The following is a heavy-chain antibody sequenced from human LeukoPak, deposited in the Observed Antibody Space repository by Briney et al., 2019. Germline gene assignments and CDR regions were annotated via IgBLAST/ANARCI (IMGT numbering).Heavy chain of an antibody. CDR3: ARLPRRGAAAANY. V-gene: IGHV3-48*01. Sequence: GGSLRLSCAASGLRFDNAWMSWVRQAPGKGLEWVSYISSSSSTIYYADSVKGRFTISRDNAKNSLYLQMNSLRAEDTAVYYCARLPRRGAAAANYWGQGTLVTVSS. CDR1: GLRFDNAW. CDR2: ISSSSSTI. D-gene: IGHD6-13*01. J-gene: IGHJ4*02.